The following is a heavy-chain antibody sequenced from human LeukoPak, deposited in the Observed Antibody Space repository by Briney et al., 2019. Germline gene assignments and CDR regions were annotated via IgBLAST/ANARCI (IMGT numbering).Heavy chain of an antibody. CDR1: GYTFTSYY. Sequence: ASVKVSCKASGYTFTSYYMHWVRQSPGQGLEWMGLINPTGGSTGYAQKFQGRVNMNRDLSTSTDYMDLSSLRSEDTAIYYCARDNSVGDNAWWFDPWGQGTLVTVSS. D-gene: IGHD1-26*01. CDR2: INPTGGST. V-gene: IGHV1-46*01. J-gene: IGHJ5*02. CDR3: ARDNSVGDNAWWFDP.